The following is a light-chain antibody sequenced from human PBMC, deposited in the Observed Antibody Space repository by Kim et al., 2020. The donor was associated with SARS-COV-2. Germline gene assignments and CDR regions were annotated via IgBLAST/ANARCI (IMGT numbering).Light chain of an antibody. Sequence: PEHALTISCTGTSSDVGGYKYVAWYQQHPGKAPKLMIYDISKRPSGVPDRFSGSKSGNTASLTISGLQAEDEADYYCCSYAGRKNVFGSGTKVTVL. CDR2: DIS. CDR3: CSYAGRKNV. V-gene: IGLV2-11*01. J-gene: IGLJ1*01. CDR1: SSDVGGYKY.